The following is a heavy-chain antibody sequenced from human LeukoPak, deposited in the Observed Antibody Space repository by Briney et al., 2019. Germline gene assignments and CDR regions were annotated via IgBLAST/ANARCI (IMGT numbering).Heavy chain of an antibody. D-gene: IGHD3-22*01. V-gene: IGHV3-23*01. CDR3: ARAQHLRLYDSSGYYPY. CDR1: GFTLSSYA. J-gene: IGHJ4*02. CDR2: TSSSDAGT. Sequence: PGGSLRLSCAASGFTLSSYAMSWVRQAPGKGLEWVSATSSSDAGTYYADSVRGRFTISRDNSKNTLYLQMNSLRAEDTAVYYCARAQHLRLYDSSGYYPYWGQGTLVTVSS.